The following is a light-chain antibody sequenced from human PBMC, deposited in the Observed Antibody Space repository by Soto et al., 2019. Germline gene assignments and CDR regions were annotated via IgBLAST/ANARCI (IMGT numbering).Light chain of an antibody. CDR3: SSYTRSATLRV. J-gene: IGLJ3*02. V-gene: IGLV2-14*01. Sequence: QSALTQPASVSGSPGQSITISCTGTSTDVGGYNYVSWYQQHPGKAPKLMIYEVNNRPSGVSDRFSGSKSGNTASLTISGLQAEDEADYYCSSYTRSATLRVFGGGTKVTVL. CDR1: STDVGGYNY. CDR2: EVN.